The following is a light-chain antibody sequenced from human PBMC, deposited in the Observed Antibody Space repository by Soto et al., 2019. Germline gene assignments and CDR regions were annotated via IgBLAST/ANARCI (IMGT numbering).Light chain of an antibody. CDR1: QSVSSN. V-gene: IGKV3-15*01. J-gene: IGKJ1*01. Sequence: EIVMTQSPGTLSVSPGERATLSCRASQSVSSNLAWYQQKPGQAPRLLIYGASTRATGIPARFSGSGSETEFTLTISSLQSQDFAVYYCQKSYNWPRTFGQGTKV. CDR3: QKSYNWPRT. CDR2: GAS.